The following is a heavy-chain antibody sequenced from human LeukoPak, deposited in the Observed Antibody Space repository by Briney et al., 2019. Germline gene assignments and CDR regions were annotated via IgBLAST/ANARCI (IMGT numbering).Heavy chain of an antibody. CDR1: GFTFSTYA. V-gene: IGHV3-64*01. CDR3: ARGKGIYCGGDCSALDY. CDR2: ISTNGGNT. D-gene: IGHD2-21*02. J-gene: IGHJ4*02. Sequence: GGSLRLSCAASGFTFSTYAMHWVRQAPGKGLEYVSAISTNGGNTYYANSVKGRFTISRDNSKNTLFLQMGSLRAEDVAVYYCARGKGIYCGGDCSALDYWGQGGLVTVST.